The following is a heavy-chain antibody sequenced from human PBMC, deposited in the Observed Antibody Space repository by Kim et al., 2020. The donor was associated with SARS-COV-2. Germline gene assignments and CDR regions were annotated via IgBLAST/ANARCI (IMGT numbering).Heavy chain of an antibody. D-gene: IGHD2-2*02. CDR2: INPSGGST. CDR1: GYTFTSYY. CDR3: AKNIVVVPAAIAWDYYGMDV. V-gene: IGHV1-46*01. Sequence: ASVKVSCKASGYTFTSYYMHWVRQAPGQGLEWMGIINPSGGSTSYAQKFQGRVTMTRHTSTSTVYMELSSLRSEDTAVYYCAKNIVVVPAAIAWDYYGMDVWGQGTTVTVSS. J-gene: IGHJ6*02.